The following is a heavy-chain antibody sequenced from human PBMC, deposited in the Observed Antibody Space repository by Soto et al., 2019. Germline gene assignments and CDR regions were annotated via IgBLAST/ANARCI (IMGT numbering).Heavy chain of an antibody. D-gene: IGHD2-15*01. J-gene: IGHJ6*02. V-gene: IGHV1-69*13. CDR3: ARGYCSGGSCPKTIYYYGMDV. CDR2: IIPIFGTA. CDR1: GGTFSSYA. Sequence: SVKVSCKASGGTFSSYAISWVRQAPGQGLEWMGGIIPIFGTANYAQKFQGRVTITADESTSTAYMELSSLRSEDTAVYYCARGYCSGGSCPKTIYYYGMDVWGQGTTVTVSS.